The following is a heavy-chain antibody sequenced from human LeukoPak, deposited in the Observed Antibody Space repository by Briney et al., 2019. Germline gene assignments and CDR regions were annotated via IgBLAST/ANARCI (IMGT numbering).Heavy chain of an antibody. J-gene: IGHJ3*02. Sequence: KPSESLSLPCTVSGGSISSCDYYWSWIRQPPGKGLEWIGYIYYTVSTSNHPSIKTRVTISVQTSKNQFSPKLSSVTAADTAVYYCAREGGSDAFDIWGQGTMVTVSS. CDR1: GGSISSCDYY. CDR2: IYYTVST. CDR3: AREGGSDAFDI. V-gene: IGHV4-30-4*08. D-gene: IGHD3-16*01.